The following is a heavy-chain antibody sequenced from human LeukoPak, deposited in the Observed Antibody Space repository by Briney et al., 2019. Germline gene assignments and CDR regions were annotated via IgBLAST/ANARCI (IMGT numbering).Heavy chain of an antibody. CDR1: GGSFSGYY. CDR2: INHSGST. Sequence: PSETLSLTCAVYGGSFSGYYWSWIRQPPGKGLEWIEEINHSGSTNYNPSLKSRVTISVDTSKNQFSLKLSSVTVADTAVYYCARNYVWGSYRYFYFDYWGQGTLVTVSS. J-gene: IGHJ4*02. CDR3: ARNYVWGSYRYFYFDY. V-gene: IGHV4-34*01. D-gene: IGHD3-16*02.